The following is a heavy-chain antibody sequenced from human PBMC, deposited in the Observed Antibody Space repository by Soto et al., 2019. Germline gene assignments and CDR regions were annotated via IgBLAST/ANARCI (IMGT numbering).Heavy chain of an antibody. CDR1: GGTFSSYA. D-gene: IGHD2-2*01. CDR2: IIPIFGTA. CDR3: ARVSCSSTSCYPFDY. Sequence: ASVKVSCKASGGTFSSYAISWVRQAPGQGLEWMGGIIPIFGTANYAQKFQGRVTITADESTSTAYMELSSLRSEDTAVYYCARVSCSSTSCYPFDYWGQGTRVTVSS. V-gene: IGHV1-69*13. J-gene: IGHJ4*02.